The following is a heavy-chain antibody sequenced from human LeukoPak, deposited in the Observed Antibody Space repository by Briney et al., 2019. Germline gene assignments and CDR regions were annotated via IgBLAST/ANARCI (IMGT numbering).Heavy chain of an antibody. CDR1: GFTFSSYR. J-gene: IGHJ4*02. Sequence: TPGGSLRLSCAASGFTFSSYRMNWVRQAPGKGLEWVSSISSSSSYIYYADSVKGRFTISRDNAKNSLYLQMNSLRAEDTAVYYCAKSGRLDRDYWGQGTLVTVSS. CDR3: AKSGRLDRDY. V-gene: IGHV3-21*04. CDR2: ISSSSSYI. D-gene: IGHD6-25*01.